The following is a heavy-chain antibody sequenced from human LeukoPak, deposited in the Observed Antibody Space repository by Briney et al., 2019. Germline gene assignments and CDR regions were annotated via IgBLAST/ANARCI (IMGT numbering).Heavy chain of an antibody. V-gene: IGHV3-30*02. Sequence: PGGSLRLSCAASGFTFNRHAMHWVRQAPGKGLEWVAIIWYDGSMQYYGDSVKGRFTISRDNSKNTLYLQMNSLRAEDTAVYYCARDGGRVVALDYWGQGTLVAVSP. CDR2: IWYDGSMQ. CDR1: GFTFNRHA. J-gene: IGHJ4*02. D-gene: IGHD2-15*01. CDR3: ARDGGRVVALDY.